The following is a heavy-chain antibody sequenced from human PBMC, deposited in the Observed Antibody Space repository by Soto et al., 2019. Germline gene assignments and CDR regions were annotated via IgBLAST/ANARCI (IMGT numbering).Heavy chain of an antibody. CDR1: GYIFSGNY. D-gene: IGHD6-19*01. V-gene: IGHV1-2*02. J-gene: IGHJ5*02. CDR2: INAKNGAT. CDR3: ARAREDSSGWFDH. Sequence: QVQLVQSGAEVRKPGASVKVSCKASGYIFSGNYLHWVRRAPGQGLAWMAWINAKNGATNYAQKFRGRDTVTRDTSISTTYLELSGLTSDDTAVYYCARAREDSSGWFDHWGQGTQVTVSP.